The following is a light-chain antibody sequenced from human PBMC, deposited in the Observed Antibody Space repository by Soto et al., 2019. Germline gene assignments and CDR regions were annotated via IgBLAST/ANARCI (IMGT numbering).Light chain of an antibody. J-gene: IGKJ4*01. CDR1: QSVSSY. CDR2: DAS. CDR3: QQRSNRSLT. V-gene: IGKV3-11*01. Sequence: EIVLTQSPSTLSLSLGERATISCRASQSVSSYLTWYQQKPGQAPRLLIYDASNRDTGVPARFSGSGSGTDFTLTISSLEPEDFAVYYCQQRSNRSLTFGGGTKVEIK.